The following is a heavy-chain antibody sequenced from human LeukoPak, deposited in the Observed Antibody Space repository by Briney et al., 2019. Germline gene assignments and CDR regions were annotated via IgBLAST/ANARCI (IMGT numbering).Heavy chain of an antibody. Sequence: SETLSLTCAVYGGSFSGYYWSWIRQPPGKGLEWIGEINHSGSTNYNPSLKSRVTISVDTSKNQFSLKLSSVTAADTAVYYCARGPGHSYGYVDYWGQGTLVTVSS. CDR2: INHSGST. CDR3: ARGPGHSYGYVDY. CDR1: GGSFSGYY. V-gene: IGHV4-34*01. D-gene: IGHD5-18*01. J-gene: IGHJ4*02.